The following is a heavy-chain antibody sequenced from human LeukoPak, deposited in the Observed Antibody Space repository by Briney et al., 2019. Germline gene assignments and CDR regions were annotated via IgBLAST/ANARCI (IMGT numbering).Heavy chain of an antibody. Sequence: PSEALSLTCAVYGGSFSGYYWSWIRQPPGKGLEWIGEINHSGSTNYNPSLKSRVTISVDTSKNQFSLKLTSVTAADTAVYYCARDKVAVDGPRFDPWGQGTLVTVSS. CDR2: INHSGST. CDR1: GGSFSGYY. D-gene: IGHD6-19*01. V-gene: IGHV4-34*01. J-gene: IGHJ5*02. CDR3: ARDKVAVDGPRFDP.